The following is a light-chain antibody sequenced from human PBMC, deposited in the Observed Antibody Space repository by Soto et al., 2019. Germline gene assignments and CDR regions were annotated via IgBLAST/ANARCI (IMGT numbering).Light chain of an antibody. CDR3: GVWDDSLTIYV. CDR1: ISNIEKYF. Sequence: QSLLTQPPSLSAAPGQTVTISCSGSISNIEKYFVSWYQQLPGAAPKLLIYDSNKRPSGIPERFSASKSGTSATLGITGLQTGDEADYYCGVWDDSLTIYVFGPGTKATVL. V-gene: IGLV1-51*01. CDR2: DSN. J-gene: IGLJ1*01.